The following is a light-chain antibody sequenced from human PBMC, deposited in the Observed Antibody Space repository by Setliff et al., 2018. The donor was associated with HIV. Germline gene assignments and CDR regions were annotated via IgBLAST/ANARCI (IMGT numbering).Light chain of an antibody. CDR3: CSYAGSSTFE. CDR1: SSDVGSYNL. V-gene: IGLV2-23*02. J-gene: IGLJ3*02. CDR2: EVS. Sequence: QSALAQPASVYGSPGQSITISCTGSSSDVGSYNLVSWYQQHPRKAPKLMIYEVSKWPAGVSNRFSGSKSGNTASLTISGLLAEDYADYYCCSYAGSSTFEFCGGTNVTVL.